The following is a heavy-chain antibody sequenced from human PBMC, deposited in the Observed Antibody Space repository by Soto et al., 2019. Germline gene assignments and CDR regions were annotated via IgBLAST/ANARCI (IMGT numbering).Heavy chain of an antibody. D-gene: IGHD2-15*01. J-gene: IGHJ5*02. CDR1: GGSISSSNW. CDR3: ASLYCSGGSCYEPPLP. V-gene: IGHV4-4*02. CDR2: IYHSGST. Sequence: QVQLQESGPGLVKPSGTLSLTCAVSGGSISSSNWWSWVRQPPGKGLEWIGEIYHSGSTNYNPSLASGLTISVAKSKNPFSLKLSSVTAADTAVYYCASLYCSGGSCYEPPLPWGQGTLVTVSS.